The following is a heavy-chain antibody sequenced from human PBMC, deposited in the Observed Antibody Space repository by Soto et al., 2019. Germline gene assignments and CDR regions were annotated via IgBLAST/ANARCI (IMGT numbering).Heavy chain of an antibody. CDR3: ARPRRDFYYYFGMDV. CDR2: ISNDGTNK. Sequence: QVQLVESGGGVVQPGRSLRLSCVASGFIFSSYGMHWVRQAPGKGLEWVAVISNDGTNKYYADSVKGRFTISRDQSKNTLYLQMNSLRREDTAVYYCARPRRDFYYYFGMDVWGQGATVTVSS. D-gene: IGHD6-6*01. V-gene: IGHV3-30*03. J-gene: IGHJ6*02. CDR1: GFIFSSYG.